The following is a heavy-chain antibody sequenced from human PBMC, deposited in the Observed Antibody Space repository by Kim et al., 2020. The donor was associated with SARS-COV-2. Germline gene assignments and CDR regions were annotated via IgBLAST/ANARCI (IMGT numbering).Heavy chain of an antibody. CDR3: GSFRGHAS. V-gene: IGHV1-8*01. CDR2: VNPNSGNT. CDR1: GYSFTSYD. J-gene: IGHJ4*02. Sequence: ASVKVSCKTSGYSFTSYDINWVRQATGQGLEWMGWVNPNSGNTGYAQNFQGRVTMTRDTSISTAYMELSSLRSEDTAVYYCGSFRGHASWGQGTLVTVSS.